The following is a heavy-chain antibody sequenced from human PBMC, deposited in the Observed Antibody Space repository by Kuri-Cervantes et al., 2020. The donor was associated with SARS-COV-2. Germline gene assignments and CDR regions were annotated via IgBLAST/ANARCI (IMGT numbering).Heavy chain of an antibody. CDR2: INPGDGGT. Sequence: ASVKVSCKASGYTFTSYGISWVRQAPGQGLEWMGWINPGDGGTRQSQKFQGRVTLTRDTSASTAYMELNSLASEDTAVYYCARSSNGWSCDSWGQGTLVTVSS. CDR1: GYTFTSYG. J-gene: IGHJ4*02. V-gene: IGHV1-3*01. CDR3: ARSSNGWSCDS. D-gene: IGHD6-19*01.